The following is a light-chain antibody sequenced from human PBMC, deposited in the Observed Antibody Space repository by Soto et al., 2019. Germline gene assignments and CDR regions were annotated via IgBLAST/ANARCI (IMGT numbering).Light chain of an antibody. V-gene: IGLV2-11*01. CDR1: SSYVGGYSY. Sequence: QSALTQPHSVSGSPGQSVTISCTGTSSYVGGYSYVSWYQQHPGKVPQLIIYDVTERPSGVPDRFSGSKSGNTASLTISGLQAEDEADYYCCSYTGSYSYVFGIGTKVTVL. CDR3: CSYTGSYSYV. CDR2: DVT. J-gene: IGLJ1*01.